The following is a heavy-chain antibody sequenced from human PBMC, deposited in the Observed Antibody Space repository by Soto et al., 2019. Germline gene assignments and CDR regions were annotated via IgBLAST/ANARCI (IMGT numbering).Heavy chain of an antibody. D-gene: IGHD3-3*01. V-gene: IGHV1-3*01. Sequence: GASVKVSCKASGYTFTSYAMHWVRQAPGQRLEWMGWINAGNGNTKYSQKFQGRVTITRDTSASTAYMELSSLRSEDTAVYYCARSITIFGVVSHYYGMDVWGQGTTVTVSS. CDR3: ARSITIFGVVSHYYGMDV. CDR1: GYTFTSYA. J-gene: IGHJ6*02. CDR2: INAGNGNT.